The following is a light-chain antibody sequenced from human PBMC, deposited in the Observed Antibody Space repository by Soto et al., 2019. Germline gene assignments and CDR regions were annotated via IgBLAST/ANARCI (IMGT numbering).Light chain of an antibody. J-gene: IGKJ1*01. Sequence: EIVMTQSPATLSVSPGERATLSCRASQSVSSNLAWYQQKPGQAPRLRIYGASTRATGIPARFSGSGSGTEFTLTISSLQSEDFAVYDCQQYNNWPSFGQGTKVDIK. CDR2: GAS. V-gene: IGKV3-15*01. CDR1: QSVSSN. CDR3: QQYNNWPS.